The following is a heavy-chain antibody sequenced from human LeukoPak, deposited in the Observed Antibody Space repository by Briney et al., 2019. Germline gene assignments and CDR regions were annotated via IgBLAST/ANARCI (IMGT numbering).Heavy chain of an antibody. V-gene: IGHV1-69*13. J-gene: IGHJ6*02. CDR3: ARSIYSGYDRVGLNYYYYYGMDV. CDR2: IIPIFGTE. D-gene: IGHD5-12*01. CDR1: GGTFSSYA. Sequence: ASVKVSCKASGGTFSSYAISWVRQAPGQGLEWMGGIIPIFGTENYAQKFQGRVTITADESTSTAYMELSSLRSEDTAVYYCARSIYSGYDRVGLNYYYYYGMDVWGQGTTVTVSS.